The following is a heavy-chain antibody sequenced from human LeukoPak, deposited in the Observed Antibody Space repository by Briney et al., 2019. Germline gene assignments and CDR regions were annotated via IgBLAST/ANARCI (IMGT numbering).Heavy chain of an antibody. CDR3: AKYGPQDSGSSHFDY. V-gene: IGHV3-23*01. J-gene: IGHJ4*02. CDR1: GFTFSSYA. CDR2: IRDSGSST. D-gene: IGHD1-26*01. Sequence: GALRLSCAASGFTFSSYAMSWVRQAPGKGLEWVSAIRDSGSSTHYADSVKDRFTTSRDNSKNTLFLQMNSLRAEDTAIYYCAKYGPQDSGSSHFDYWGQGALVTVSS.